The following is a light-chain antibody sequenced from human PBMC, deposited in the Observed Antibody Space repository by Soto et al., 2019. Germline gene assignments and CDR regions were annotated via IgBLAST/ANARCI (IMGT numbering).Light chain of an antibody. CDR2: GAS. CDR3: QQYGSSPET. CDR1: QSVSSSY. J-gene: IGKJ1*01. V-gene: IGKV3-20*01. Sequence: EIVLTQSPGSLSFSPGERATLSFSSSQSVSSSYLAWYQQKPGQAPTLLIYGASSRATGIPDRFSGSGSGTDFTLTISRLEPEDFAVYYCQQYGSSPETFGQGTKVDIK.